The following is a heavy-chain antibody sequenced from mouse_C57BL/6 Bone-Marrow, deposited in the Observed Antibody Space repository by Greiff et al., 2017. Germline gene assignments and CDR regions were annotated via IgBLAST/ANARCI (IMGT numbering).Heavy chain of an antibody. CDR1: GYAFSSSW. J-gene: IGHJ4*01. Sequence: VKLMESGPELVKPGASVKISCKASGYAFSSSWMNWVKQRPGKGLEWIGRIYPGDGDTNYNGKFKGKATLTADKSSSTAYMQLSSLTSEDSAVYFCAKPLWRGAMDYWGQGTSVTVSS. CDR2: IYPGDGDT. D-gene: IGHD1-1*01. V-gene: IGHV1-82*01. CDR3: AKPLWRGAMDY.